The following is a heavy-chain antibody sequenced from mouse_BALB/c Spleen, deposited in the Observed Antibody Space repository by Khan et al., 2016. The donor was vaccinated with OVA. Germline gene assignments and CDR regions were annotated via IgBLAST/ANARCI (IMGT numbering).Heavy chain of an antibody. J-gene: IGHJ1*01. CDR2: IDPANGNT. V-gene: IGHV14-3*02. CDR3: ARNGTYRWYFDV. D-gene: IGHD2-1*01. Sequence: VQLQQSGAELVKPGASVKLSCTASGFNIKDTYMHWVKQRPEQGLEWIGRIDPANGNTKYDPKFQGKATITADTSSNTAYLQLSSLTSEDTAVYYCARNGTYRWYFDVWGAGTTVTVSS. CDR1: GFNIKDTY.